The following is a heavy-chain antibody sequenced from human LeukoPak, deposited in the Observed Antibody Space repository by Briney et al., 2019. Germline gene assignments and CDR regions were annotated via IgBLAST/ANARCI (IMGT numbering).Heavy chain of an antibody. CDR1: GYSISSGYY. CDR3: ARDPDVTGTTVPNWFDP. D-gene: IGHD1-20*01. CDR2: IHHSGST. J-gene: IGHJ5*02. Sequence: SETLSLTCAVSGYSISSGYYWGWIRQPPGKGLEWIGSIHHSGSTYYNPSLKSRVTISVDTSKNQFSLKLSSVTAADTAVYYCARDPDVTGTTVPNWFDPWGQGTLVTVSS. V-gene: IGHV4-38-2*02.